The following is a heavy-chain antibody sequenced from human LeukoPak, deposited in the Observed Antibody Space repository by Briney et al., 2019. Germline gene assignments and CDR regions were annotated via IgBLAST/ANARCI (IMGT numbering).Heavy chain of an antibody. CDR1: VYIFTGYY. CDR2: INPNSGGT. D-gene: IGHD3-3*01. Sequence: GASVKVSCKASVYIFTGYYMHWVRQAPGQGLEWMGWINPNSGGTNYAQKFQGRVTMTRDTSISTAYMELSRLRSDDTAVYYCARDAYYDFWSGDRDYYYMDVWGKGTTVTVSS. CDR3: ARDAYYDFWSGDRDYYYMDV. J-gene: IGHJ6*03. V-gene: IGHV1-2*02.